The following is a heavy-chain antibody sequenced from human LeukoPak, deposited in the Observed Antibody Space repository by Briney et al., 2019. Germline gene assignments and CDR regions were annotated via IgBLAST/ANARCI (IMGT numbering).Heavy chain of an antibody. Sequence: QSGGSLRLSCAASGFTFSSYGMHWVRQAPGKGLEWVAVIWYDGSNKYYADSVKGRFTISRDNSKNTLYLQMNSLRAEDTAVYYCAKEGVYSSSSKGIAVAGTDYWDQGTLVTVSS. V-gene: IGHV3-33*06. CDR1: GFTFSSYG. CDR2: IWYDGSNK. J-gene: IGHJ4*02. D-gene: IGHD6-19*01. CDR3: AKEGVYSSSSKGIAVAGTDY.